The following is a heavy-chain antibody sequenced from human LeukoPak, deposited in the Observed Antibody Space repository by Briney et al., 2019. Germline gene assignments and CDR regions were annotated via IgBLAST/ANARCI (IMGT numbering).Heavy chain of an antibody. CDR1: GNRITGYR. J-gene: IGHJ4*02. CDR3: ARQGHSSGRSFDS. V-gene: IGHV5-51*01. D-gene: IGHD6-19*01. Sequence: GESLKISCKVSGNRITGYRIAWVRQMSGKGLEWMGIIYPTDSNTKYSPSFQGHVTISVDKSVNTAYLQWSSLKASDTAMYYCARQGHSSGRSFDSWGQGTQVTVSS. CDR2: IYPTDSNT.